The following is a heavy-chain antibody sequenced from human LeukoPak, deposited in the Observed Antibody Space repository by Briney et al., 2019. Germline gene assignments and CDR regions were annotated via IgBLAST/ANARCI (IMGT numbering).Heavy chain of an antibody. CDR3: ARDLKARRSYYDSSL. Sequence: EASVKVSCKASGYTFTGYYMHWVRQAPGQGLEWMGWINPNSGGTNYAQKFQGRVTMTRDTSISTAYMELSRLRSDDTAVYYCARDLKARRSYYDSSLWGQGTMVTVSS. V-gene: IGHV1-2*02. CDR1: GYTFTGYY. D-gene: IGHD3-22*01. J-gene: IGHJ3*01. CDR2: INPNSGGT.